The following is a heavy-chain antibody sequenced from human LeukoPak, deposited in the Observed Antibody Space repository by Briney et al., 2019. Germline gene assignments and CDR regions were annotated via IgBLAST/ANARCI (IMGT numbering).Heavy chain of an antibody. Sequence: SETLSLICTVSGGSISSYYWSWIRQPPGKGLEWIGYIYYSGSTNYNPSLKSRVTISVDTSKNQFSLKLSSVTAADTAVYYCARETTVVTPFDAFDIWGQGTMVTVSS. J-gene: IGHJ3*02. CDR3: ARETTVVTPFDAFDI. D-gene: IGHD4-23*01. CDR1: GGSISSYY. V-gene: IGHV4-59*01. CDR2: IYYSGST.